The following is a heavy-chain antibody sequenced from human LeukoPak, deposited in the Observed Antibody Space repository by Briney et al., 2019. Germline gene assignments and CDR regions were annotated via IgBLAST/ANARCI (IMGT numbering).Heavy chain of an antibody. V-gene: IGHV3-30*18. D-gene: IGHD3-10*02. J-gene: IGHJ4*02. Sequence: GGSLRLSCAASGFTFSSYGMHWVRQAPGKGLEWVAVISYDGSNKYYADSVKGRLTISRDNSKNTLYLQMNSLRAEDTAVYYCAKDLWSGIFDYWGQGTLVTVSS. CDR3: AKDLWSGIFDY. CDR1: GFTFSSYG. CDR2: ISYDGSNK.